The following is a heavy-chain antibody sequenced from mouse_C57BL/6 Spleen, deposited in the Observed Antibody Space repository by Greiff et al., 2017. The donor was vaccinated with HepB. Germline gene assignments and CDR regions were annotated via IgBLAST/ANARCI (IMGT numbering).Heavy chain of an antibody. Sequence: VQLQQSGAELVRPGTSVKVSCKASGYAFTNYLIEWVKQRPGQGLEWIGVINPGSGGTNYNEKFKGKATLTADKSSSTAYMQLSSLTSEDSAVYFCARGDTTVGAYWGQGTLVTVSA. D-gene: IGHD1-1*01. CDR1: GYAFTNYL. J-gene: IGHJ3*01. CDR3: ARGDTTVGAY. V-gene: IGHV1-54*01. CDR2: INPGSGGT.